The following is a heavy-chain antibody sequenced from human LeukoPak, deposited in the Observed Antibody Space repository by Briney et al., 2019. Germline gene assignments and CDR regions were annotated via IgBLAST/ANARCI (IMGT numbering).Heavy chain of an antibody. CDR1: GYTFTNYG. D-gene: IGHD3-16*01. Sequence: ASVKVSCKASGYTFTNYGISWVRQAPGQGLEWMGWISANNGNRNYAQKLQDRVSMTTDTSTSTAYMELRSLRSDDTAVYYCARSEEWEVWGFDYWGQGTLVTVSS. J-gene: IGHJ4*02. CDR3: ARSEEWEVWGFDY. V-gene: IGHV1-18*01. CDR2: ISANNGNR.